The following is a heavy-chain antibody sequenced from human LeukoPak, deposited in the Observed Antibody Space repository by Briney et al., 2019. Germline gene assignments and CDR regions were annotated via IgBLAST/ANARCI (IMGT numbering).Heavy chain of an antibody. CDR1: GGSISSYY. J-gene: IGHJ6*03. Sequence: SETLSLTCTVSGGSISSYYWSWIRQPAGKGLEWIGRIYTSGSTNYNPSLKSRVTMSVDMSKNQFSLKLSSVTAADTAVYYCARYHSGSYPYYYYYMDVWGKGTTVTVSS. D-gene: IGHD1-26*01. CDR3: ARYHSGSYPYYYYYMDV. CDR2: IYTSGST. V-gene: IGHV4-4*07.